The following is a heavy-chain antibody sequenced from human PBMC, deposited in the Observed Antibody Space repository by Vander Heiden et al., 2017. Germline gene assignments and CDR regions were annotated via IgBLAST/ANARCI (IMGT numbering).Heavy chain of an antibody. CDR3: ARGNIVVVVAATLLDY. D-gene: IGHD2-15*01. Sequence: QVQLQQWAAGLLKPSETLSLTCAVYGGSFSGYSWSWIRQPPGKGLEGIGEINHSGSTNYNPSLKSRVTISVDTSKNQFSLKLSSVTAADTAVYYCARGNIVVVVAATLLDYWGQGTLVTVSS. J-gene: IGHJ4*02. CDR2: INHSGST. V-gene: IGHV4-34*01. CDR1: GGSFSGYS.